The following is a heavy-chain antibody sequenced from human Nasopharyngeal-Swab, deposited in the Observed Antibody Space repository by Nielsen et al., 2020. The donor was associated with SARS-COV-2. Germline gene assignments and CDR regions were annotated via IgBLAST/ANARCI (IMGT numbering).Heavy chain of an antibody. CDR2: IYHSGST. CDR3: ARHGGNSVGDAFDI. D-gene: IGHD4-23*01. J-gene: IGHJ3*02. Sequence: SDTLSLTCAVSGGSISSAGYSWSWIRQPPGKGLEWIGSIYHSGSTYYNPSLKSRVTISVDRSKNQFSLKLSSVTAADTAVYYCARHGGNSVGDAFDIWGQGTMVTVSS. CDR1: GGSISSAGYS. V-gene: IGHV4-30-2*01.